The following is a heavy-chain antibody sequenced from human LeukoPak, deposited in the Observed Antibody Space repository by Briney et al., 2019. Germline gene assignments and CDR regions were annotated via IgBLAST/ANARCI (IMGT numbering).Heavy chain of an antibody. Sequence: TGGSLRLSCAASGFTFADYAMSWVRQAPGKGLEWVSGISGSGGSTYYADSVKGRFTVSRDNSKNTLYLQMNSLRAEDTAVYYCARRAGAYSHPYDYWGQGTLVTVSS. CDR2: ISGSGGST. CDR1: GFTFADYA. J-gene: IGHJ4*02. D-gene: IGHD4/OR15-4a*01. CDR3: ARRAGAYSHPYDY. V-gene: IGHV3-23*01.